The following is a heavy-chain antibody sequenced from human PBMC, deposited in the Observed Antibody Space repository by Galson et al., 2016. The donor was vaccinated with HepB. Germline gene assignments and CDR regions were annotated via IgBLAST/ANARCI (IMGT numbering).Heavy chain of an antibody. CDR2: ISGSGGST. CDR1: GFTFSSYA. D-gene: IGHD6-13*01. V-gene: IGHV3-23*01. CDR3: AKDLAAACLGWSFDF. Sequence: SLRLSCAASGFTFSSYAMSWVRQAPGKGLEWVSAISGSGGSTYYADSVKGRFTISRDNSKNTLYLQMNSLRDKDTAVYSCAKDLAAACLGWSFDFWGRGTLVTVSS. J-gene: IGHJ2*01.